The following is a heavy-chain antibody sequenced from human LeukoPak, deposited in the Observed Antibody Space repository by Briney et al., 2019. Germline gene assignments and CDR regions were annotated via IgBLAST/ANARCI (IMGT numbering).Heavy chain of an antibody. Sequence: GGSLRLSCAASGFTFSTYNMNWVRQAPGKGLEWVSSISSSSNYIYYADSVKGRFTISRDNAKNSLYLQMNSLRAEDTTVYYCARDCWDYGSGSYCGIDYWGQGTLVTVSS. D-gene: IGHD3-10*01. J-gene: IGHJ4*02. CDR2: ISSSSNYI. CDR1: GFTFSTYN. V-gene: IGHV3-21*03. CDR3: ARDCWDYGSGSYCGIDY.